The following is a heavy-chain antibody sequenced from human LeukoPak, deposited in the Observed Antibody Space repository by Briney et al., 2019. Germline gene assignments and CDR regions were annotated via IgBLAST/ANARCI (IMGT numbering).Heavy chain of an antibody. Sequence: GGSLRLSCAASGFTVSSNYMSWVRQAPGNGLEWGSVIYSGGSTYYADSVKGRFTISRDNSKNTLYLQMNSMGADDTAVYYCASLRSPVDAFDIWGQGTMVTVSS. CDR1: GFTVSSNY. CDR2: IYSGGST. CDR3: ASLRSPVDAFDI. D-gene: IGHD6-19*01. J-gene: IGHJ3*02. V-gene: IGHV3-53*01.